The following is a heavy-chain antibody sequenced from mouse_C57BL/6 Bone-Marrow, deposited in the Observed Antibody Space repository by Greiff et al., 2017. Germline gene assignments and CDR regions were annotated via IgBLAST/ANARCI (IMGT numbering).Heavy chain of an antibody. D-gene: IGHD2-4*01. CDR2: INPNNGGT. J-gene: IGHJ3*01. Sequence: EVQLQQSGPELVKPGASVKLSCKASGYTFTDYYMNWVKQSHGKSLEWIGDINPNNGGTSYNQKFKGKATLTVDKSSSTAYMELRSLTSEDSAVYYCDRTGIYYDDGAWFAYWGQGTLVTVSA. V-gene: IGHV1-26*01. CDR3: DRTGIYYDDGAWFAY. CDR1: GYTFTDYY.